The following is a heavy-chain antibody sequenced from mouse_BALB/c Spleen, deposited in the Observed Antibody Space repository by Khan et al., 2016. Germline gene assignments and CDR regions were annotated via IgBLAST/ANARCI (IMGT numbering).Heavy chain of an antibody. D-gene: IGHD1-1*01. Sequence: QVQLKQSGAELVQPGASVKLSCKASGYTFTSYDINWVRQRPEQGLEWIGWIFPGDDFTRYNEKFKGKATLTTDKSSSTAYMQLSRLTSEDSAVYFWARETVVSPYYFDYWGPGTTLTVSS. CDR3: ARETVVSPYYFDY. CDR2: IFPGDDFT. V-gene: IGHV1S56*01. J-gene: IGHJ2*01. CDR1: GYTFTSYD.